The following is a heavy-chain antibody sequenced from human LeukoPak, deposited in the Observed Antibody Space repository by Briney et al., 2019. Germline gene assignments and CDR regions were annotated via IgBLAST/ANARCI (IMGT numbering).Heavy chain of an antibody. J-gene: IGHJ6*03. Sequence: PSETLSLTCTVSGDSISSGGNYWSWVRQPPGRGLEWIGYIYDSGRTYYSSSLESRVTISLDRSKTQFSLEVTSVTAADSAVYFCASGPADFGDYVEYYYMDVWGKGTTVTVSS. CDR3: ASGPADFGDYVEYYYMDV. CDR1: GDSISSGGNY. CDR2: IYDSGRT. V-gene: IGHV4-30-2*01. D-gene: IGHD4-17*01.